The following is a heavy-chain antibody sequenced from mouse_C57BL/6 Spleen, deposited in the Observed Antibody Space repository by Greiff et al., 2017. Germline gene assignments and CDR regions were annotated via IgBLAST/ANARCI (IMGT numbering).Heavy chain of an antibody. V-gene: IGHV3-8*01. D-gene: IGHD2-3*01. CDR3: AGYGGDGHYWYFDV. CDR1: GYSITSDY. Sequence: EVKVVESGPGLAKPSQTLSLTCSVTGYSITSDYWNWIRKFPGNKLEYMGYISYSGSTYYNPSLKSRISITRDTSKNQYYLQLNSVTTEDTATYYCAGYGGDGHYWYFDVWGTGTTVTVSS. J-gene: IGHJ1*03. CDR2: ISYSGST.